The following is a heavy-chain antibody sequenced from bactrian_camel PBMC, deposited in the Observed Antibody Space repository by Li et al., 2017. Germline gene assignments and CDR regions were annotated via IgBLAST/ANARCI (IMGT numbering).Heavy chain of an antibody. CDR2: IDDVGST. J-gene: IGHJ7*01. CDR1: GSIYGTLC. D-gene: IGHD6*01. V-gene: IGHV3S53*01. Sequence: HVQLVESGGGSVQAGGSLRLSCASSGSIYGTLCMGWVRQAPGKEREGVAAIDDVGSTSYANFAKGRFTISRDNAKNTMYLQMNSLKPEDAGTYYCAVTIRGMYGASWFCPSRDGINYWGEGTQVTVS.